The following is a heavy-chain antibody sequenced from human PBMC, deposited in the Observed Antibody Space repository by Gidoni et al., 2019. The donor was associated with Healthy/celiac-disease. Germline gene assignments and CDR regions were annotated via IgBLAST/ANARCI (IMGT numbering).Heavy chain of an antibody. D-gene: IGHD3-10*01. CDR1: GFTFSSYA. CDR2: ISYDGSNK. Sequence: QVQLVESGGGVVQPGRSLRLSCAASGFTFSSYAMHWVRQAPGKGLVWVSVISYDGSNKYYADSVKGRFTISRDNSKNTVYRQMNSLRAEDTAVYYCARDVRFGDYYYYDMDVWGKGTTVTVSS. V-gene: IGHV3-30-3*01. CDR3: ARDVRFGDYYYYDMDV. J-gene: IGHJ6*03.